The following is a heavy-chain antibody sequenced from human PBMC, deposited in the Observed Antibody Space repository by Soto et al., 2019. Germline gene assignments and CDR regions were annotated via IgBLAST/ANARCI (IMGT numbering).Heavy chain of an antibody. CDR1: AFTFRSCW. Sequence: GGSLRLSCAASAFTFRSCWVGWVRQARGTGLEWVANINPDGSEKHYVDSVQGRFTISRDNAKNSMYLQMSSLTAEDSAPYYCSSSLDSWGQGTLVALSS. V-gene: IGHV3-7*01. J-gene: IGHJ4*02. CDR2: INPDGSEK. CDR3: SSSLDS.